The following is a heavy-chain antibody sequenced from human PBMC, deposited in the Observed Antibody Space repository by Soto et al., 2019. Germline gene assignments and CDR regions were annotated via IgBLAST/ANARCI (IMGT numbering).Heavy chain of an antibody. CDR3: AKTQSPYYYGSGSYYNVPSTLDAFDI. CDR2: IWYDGSNK. D-gene: IGHD3-10*01. CDR1: GFTFSSYG. V-gene: IGHV3-33*06. Sequence: PGGSLRLSCAASGFTFSSYGMHWVRQAPGKGLEWVAVIWYDGSNKYYADSVKGRFTISRDNSKNTLYLQMNSLRAEDTAVYYCAKTQSPYYYGSGSYYNVPSTLDAFDIWGQGTMVTVSS. J-gene: IGHJ3*02.